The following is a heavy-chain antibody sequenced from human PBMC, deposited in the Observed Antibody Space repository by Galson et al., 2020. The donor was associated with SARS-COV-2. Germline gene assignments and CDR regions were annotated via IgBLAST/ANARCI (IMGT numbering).Heavy chain of an antibody. D-gene: IGHD3-22*01. V-gene: IGHV3-30*04. CDR2: ISYDGSNQ. CDR1: GFTFSSYA. J-gene: IGHJ5*02. Sequence: GGSLRLSCAASGFTFSSYAMHWVRQAPGKGLEWVAVISYDGSNQYYADSVKGRFTISRDNSKNTLYLQMNSLRAEDTAVYYCARESYSPIITMIVVDVENWFDPWGQGTLVTVSS. CDR3: ARESYSPIITMIVVDVENWFDP.